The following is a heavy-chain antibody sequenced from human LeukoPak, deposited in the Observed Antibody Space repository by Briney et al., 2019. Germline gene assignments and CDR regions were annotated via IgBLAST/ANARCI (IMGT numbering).Heavy chain of an antibody. J-gene: IGHJ4*02. CDR2: ISSSSSYI. CDR1: RFTFSNYS. Sequence: GGSLRLSCAASRFTFSNYSMNWVRQAPGKGLEWVSCISSSSSYIYYADSVKGRFTISRDNAKNSLYLQMNCLRAADTAVYYCARGRSGGWYSFDYWGQGTLVTVSS. V-gene: IGHV3-21*04. D-gene: IGHD6-19*01. CDR3: ARGRSGGWYSFDY.